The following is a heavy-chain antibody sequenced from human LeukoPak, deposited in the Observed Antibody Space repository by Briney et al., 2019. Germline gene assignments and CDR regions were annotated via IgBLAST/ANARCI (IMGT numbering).Heavy chain of an antibody. D-gene: IGHD1-14*01. Sequence: GGSLRLSCAASGFTFDYYAMTWVRQAPGKGLEWVSSISGGGRSTYYSDSVKGRFTISRDNAKNSLYLQMNSLRAEDTAVYYCARDRGPDSQASYYFDYWGQGTLVTVSS. CDR1: GFTFDYYA. J-gene: IGHJ4*02. CDR3: ARDRGPDSQASYYFDY. CDR2: ISGGGRST. V-gene: IGHV3-23*01.